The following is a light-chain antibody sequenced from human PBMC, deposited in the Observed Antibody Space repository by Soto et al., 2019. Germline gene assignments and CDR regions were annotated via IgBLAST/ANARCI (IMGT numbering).Light chain of an antibody. V-gene: IGLV2-8*01. Sequence: QSVLTQPPSASGSPGQSVTISCTGTKNDIGVYDFVSWYQHHPGKAPRLIIYEVVQRPSGFPDRFSGSKSGNTASLTVSGLQAADEADDFCKSYAGSNTYVFGSGTKVTV. J-gene: IGLJ1*01. CDR2: EVV. CDR3: KSYAGSNTYV. CDR1: KNDIGVYDF.